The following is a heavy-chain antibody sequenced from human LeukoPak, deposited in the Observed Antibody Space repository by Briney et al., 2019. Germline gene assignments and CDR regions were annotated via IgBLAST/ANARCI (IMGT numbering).Heavy chain of an antibody. CDR2: IYYGGST. CDR3: ARDRGELWEGFDI. J-gene: IGHJ3*02. V-gene: IGHV4-59*12. D-gene: IGHD4-23*01. CDR1: GGSISSYY. Sequence: SETLSLTCTVSGGSISSYYWSWIRQPPGKGLEWIGYIYYGGSTNYNPSLQSRVTISVDTSKNQFSLKLSSVTAADTAVYYCARDRGELWEGFDIWGQGTMVTVSS.